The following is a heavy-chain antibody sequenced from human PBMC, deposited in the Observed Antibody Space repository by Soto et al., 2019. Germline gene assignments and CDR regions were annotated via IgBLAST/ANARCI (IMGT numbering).Heavy chain of an antibody. J-gene: IGHJ5*02. V-gene: IGHV4-34*01. D-gene: IGHD1-26*01. CDR2: INHTGST. CDR3: ARQGVGATLSWFDP. CDR1: GGSFSGYS. Sequence: SETLSLTCAVYGGSFSGYSWTWIRQPPGTGLEWIGEINHTGSTNYNPSLKSRVTISVDRSKNQFSLKLSSVTAADTAVYYCARQGVGATLSWFDPWGQGTLVTVS.